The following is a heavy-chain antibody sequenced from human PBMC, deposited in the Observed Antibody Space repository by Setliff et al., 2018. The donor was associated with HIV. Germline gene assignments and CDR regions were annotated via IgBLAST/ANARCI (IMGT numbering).Heavy chain of an antibody. CDR1: GGSISSGDYY. V-gene: IGHV4-30-4*08. CDR3: ARDRGGGYNNLDY. Sequence: SETLSLTCTVSGGSISSGDYYWSWIRQPPGKGLEWIGYIYYSGSTYYNPSLKSRVTISVDTSKNQFSLKVSSVTAADTAVYYWARDRGGGYNNLDYWGQGTLVTVSS. CDR2: IYYSGST. D-gene: IGHD5-12*01. J-gene: IGHJ4*02.